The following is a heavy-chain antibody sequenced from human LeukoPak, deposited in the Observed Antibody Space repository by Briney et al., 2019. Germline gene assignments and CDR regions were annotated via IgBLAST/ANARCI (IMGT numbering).Heavy chain of an antibody. V-gene: IGHV3-48*03. J-gene: IGHJ4*02. CDR1: GFTFSSYE. D-gene: IGHD5-24*01. CDR2: ISSSGSII. Sequence: GRSLRLSCAASGFTFSSYEMNWVRQAPGQGLEWVSYISSSGSIIYYADSVKGRFTISRDNAKNSLYLQMNSLRAEDTAVYYCAVATIKDYFDYWGQGTLVTVSS. CDR3: AVATIKDYFDY.